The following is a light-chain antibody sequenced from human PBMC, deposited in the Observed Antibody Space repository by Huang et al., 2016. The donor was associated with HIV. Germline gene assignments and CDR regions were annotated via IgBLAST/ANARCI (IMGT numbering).Light chain of an antibody. Sequence: DIQMTQSPSSVSASVGDRGTITGRASQGISSWLAWYQQKPGKAPQLLIYAASSLQTGVPSRFSGSGSGTHFSLTVSSLQPEDFATYFCQQANSVPYTFGQGTKLEIK. V-gene: IGKV1D-12*01. CDR2: AAS. CDR3: QQANSVPYT. CDR1: QGISSW. J-gene: IGKJ2*01.